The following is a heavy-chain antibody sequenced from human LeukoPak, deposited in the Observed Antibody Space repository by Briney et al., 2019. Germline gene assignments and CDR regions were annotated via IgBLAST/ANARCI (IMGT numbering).Heavy chain of an antibody. D-gene: IGHD3-22*01. CDR1: GFSFSNYW. J-gene: IGHJ4*02. CDR3: AASTYYYDSSGYYTD. CDR2: IKGDGSST. Sequence: GGSLRLSCAASGFSFSNYWMLWVRLASGKGLVWVSRIKGDGSSTSYVDSVKGRFTISRDNAKSTLYLQMNSLRVEDTAIYYCAASTYYYDSSGYYTDWGQGTLVTVSS. V-gene: IGHV3-74*01.